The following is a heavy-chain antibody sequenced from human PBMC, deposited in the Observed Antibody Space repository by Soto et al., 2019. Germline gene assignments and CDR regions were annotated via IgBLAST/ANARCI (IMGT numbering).Heavy chain of an antibody. CDR1: GFTFTSYG. V-gene: IGHV3-48*01. J-gene: IGHJ4*02. D-gene: IGHD2-21*02. CDR3: ARDPDGDQDFDY. Sequence: GGSLRLSCAASGFTFTSYGMTWVRQAPGEGLEWISYIHTSSGTIYYADSVKGRFTISKDNAENSLYLQMNSLRAEDTAVYYCARDPDGDQDFDYWGQGNLVTVSS. CDR2: IHTSSGTI.